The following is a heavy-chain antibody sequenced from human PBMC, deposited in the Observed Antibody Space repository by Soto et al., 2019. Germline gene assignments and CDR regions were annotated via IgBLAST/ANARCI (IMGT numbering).Heavy chain of an antibody. CDR2: ISAYNGKA. V-gene: IGHV1-18*01. J-gene: IGHJ5*02. CDR3: ARDGRRPNDSSGYYHSQYNWFDP. CDR1: GYTFTSYG. Sequence: ASVKVSCKASGYTFTSYGISWVRQAPGQGLEWMGWISAYNGKANYAQKFQGRVTITADESTSTAYMELSSLRSEDTAVYYCARDGRRPNDSSGYYHSQYNWFDPWGQETLVTVSS. D-gene: IGHD3-22*01.